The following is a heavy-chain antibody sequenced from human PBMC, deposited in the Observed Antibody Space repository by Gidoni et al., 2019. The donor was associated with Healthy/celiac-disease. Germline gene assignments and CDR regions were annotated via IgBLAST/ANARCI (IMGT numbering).Heavy chain of an antibody. CDR1: GFTFRSYS. Sequence: EVQLVESGGGLVQPGGSLRLSCAASGFTFRSYSMNWVRQAPGKGLEWVSYISSSSSTIYYADSVKGRFTISRDNAKNSLYLQMNSLRDEDTAVYYCARVGPYYYDSRDAFDIWGQGTMVTVSS. CDR2: ISSSSSTI. J-gene: IGHJ3*02. CDR3: ARVGPYYYDSRDAFDI. D-gene: IGHD3-22*01. V-gene: IGHV3-48*02.